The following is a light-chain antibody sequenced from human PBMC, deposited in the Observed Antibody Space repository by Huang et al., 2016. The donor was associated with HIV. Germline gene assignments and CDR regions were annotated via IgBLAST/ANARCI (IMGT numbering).Light chain of an antibody. CDR2: WAT. CDR3: QQYYSTPCT. CDR1: QNILFSSTNRNY. Sequence: IVMTQSPDSLTVSLGDRATFECRSSQNILFSSTNRNYLAWYQQKPGQSPKLLVYWATARESGVPDRFTGSGSETDFTLTIDSVKAEDVAIYYCQQYYSTPCTFGQGTRLEI. V-gene: IGKV4-1*01. J-gene: IGKJ2*02.